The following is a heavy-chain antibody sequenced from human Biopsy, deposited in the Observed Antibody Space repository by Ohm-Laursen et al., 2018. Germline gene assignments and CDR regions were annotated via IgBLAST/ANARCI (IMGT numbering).Heavy chain of an antibody. J-gene: IGHJ6*02. CDR1: GESFNGYY. Sequence: GTLSLTWAVYGESFNGYYWSWIRQTPGKGLEWIGEINHSGRTNSNPSLKSRVTISVDTSKNQFSLKVRSVTAADTAVYYCVRGVDYYDPYHYYALDVWGQGTTVTVSS. V-gene: IGHV4-34*01. CDR3: VRGVDYYDPYHYYALDV. CDR2: INHSGRT. D-gene: IGHD3-22*01.